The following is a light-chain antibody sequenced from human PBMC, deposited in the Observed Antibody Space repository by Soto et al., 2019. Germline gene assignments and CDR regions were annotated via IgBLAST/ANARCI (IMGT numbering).Light chain of an antibody. V-gene: IGLV2-14*01. Sequence: QSVLAQPASVSGSPGEWITISCTGSSSDIGAYDYVSWYQQRPVKAPKLMIFDVTNRPSGVSDRFSGSKSGNTASLTISGLQTEDEADYYCSSYTSSSTPYVFGTGTKVTVL. CDR1: SSDIGAYDY. CDR3: SSYTSSSTPYV. J-gene: IGLJ1*01. CDR2: DVT.